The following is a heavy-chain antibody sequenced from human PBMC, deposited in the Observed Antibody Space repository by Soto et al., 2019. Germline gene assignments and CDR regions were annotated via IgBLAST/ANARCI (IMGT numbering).Heavy chain of an antibody. CDR1: GGSFSGYY. CDR3: ARVTRFLEGRYYYYGMDV. J-gene: IGHJ6*02. Sequence: QVQLQQWGAGLLKPSETLSLTCAVYGGSFSGYYWSWIRQPPGKGLEWIGEINHSGSTNYNPSLKSRVTISVDTSKSQFSLKLSSVTAADTAVYYCARVTRFLEGRYYYYGMDVWGQGTTVTVSS. CDR2: INHSGST. D-gene: IGHD3-3*01. V-gene: IGHV4-34*01.